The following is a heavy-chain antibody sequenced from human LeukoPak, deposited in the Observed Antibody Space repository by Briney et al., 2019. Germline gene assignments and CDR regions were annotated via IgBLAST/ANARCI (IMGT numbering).Heavy chain of an antibody. Sequence: PSQTLSLTCTVSADSLSSGGHYWAWIRQFPRKGLNRIGFIHHSGRSRHNPSLKDRVAISVDTSRKQFALKLSSVTAADTAMYYCARGGNRFGGFYFDYWGQGIQVIVSS. CDR3: ARGGNRFGGFYFDY. CDR1: ADSLSSGGHY. V-gene: IGHV4-31*03. D-gene: IGHD3-10*01. J-gene: IGHJ4*02. CDR2: IHHSGRS.